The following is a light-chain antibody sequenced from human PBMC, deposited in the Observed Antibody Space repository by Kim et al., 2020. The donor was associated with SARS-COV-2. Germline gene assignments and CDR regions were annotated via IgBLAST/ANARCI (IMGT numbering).Light chain of an antibody. J-gene: IGLJ2*01. CDR3: QAWNSSTVV. CDR1: KLGDKY. Sequence: VSPGQTASITCSGDKLGDKYACWYQQKPGQSPVLVIYQDSKRPSGIPERFSGSNSGNTATLTISGTQAMDEADYYCQAWNSSTVVFGGGTQLTVL. CDR2: QDS. V-gene: IGLV3-1*01.